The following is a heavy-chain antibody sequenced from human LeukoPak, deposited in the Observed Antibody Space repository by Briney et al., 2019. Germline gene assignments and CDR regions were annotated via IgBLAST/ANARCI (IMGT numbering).Heavy chain of an antibody. CDR1: GGSISSYY. CDR2: IYYSGST. J-gene: IGHJ6*03. V-gene: IGHV4-39*01. Sequence: SETLSLTCTVSGGSISSYYWSWIRQPPGKGLEWIGSIYYSGSTYYNPSLKSRVTISVDTSKNQFSLKLSSVTAADTAVYYCARSPSYMDVWGKGTTVTVSS. CDR3: ARSPSYMDV.